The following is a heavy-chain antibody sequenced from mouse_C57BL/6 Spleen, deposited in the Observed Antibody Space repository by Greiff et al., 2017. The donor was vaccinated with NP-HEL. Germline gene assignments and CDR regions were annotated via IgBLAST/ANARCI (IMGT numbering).Heavy chain of an antibody. V-gene: IGHV1-15*01. CDR2: IDPETGGT. CDR3: NPYYGSSHWYFDV. CDR1: GYTFTDYE. J-gene: IGHJ1*03. Sequence: VKLKESGAELVRPGASVTLSCKASGYTFTDYEMHWVKQTPVHGLEWIGAIDPETGGTAYNQKFKGKAILTADKSSSTAYMELRSLTSEDSAVYYCNPYYGSSHWYFDVWGTGTTVTVSS. D-gene: IGHD1-1*01.